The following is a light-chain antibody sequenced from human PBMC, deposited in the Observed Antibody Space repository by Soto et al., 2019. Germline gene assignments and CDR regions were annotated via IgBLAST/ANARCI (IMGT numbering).Light chain of an antibody. V-gene: IGKV1-39*01. CDR2: AAS. J-gene: IGKJ1*01. CDR3: QQSYNSAWT. Sequence: IQLTQSPSSLSASLGDRVTITCRASQSIFSFLSWYQQRPGKAPKLLIYAASSLQRGVPSTFSGSGSGTEFTLTISSLQPEDVATYYCQQSYNSAWTFGQGTKVDIK. CDR1: QSIFSF.